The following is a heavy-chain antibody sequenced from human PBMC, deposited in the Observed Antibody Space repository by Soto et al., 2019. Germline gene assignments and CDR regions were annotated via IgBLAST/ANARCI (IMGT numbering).Heavy chain of an antibody. CDR3: ARAPFRSAYLFDV. D-gene: IGHD3-22*01. J-gene: IGHJ4*02. CDR1: SDSIGSYY. V-gene: IGHV4-59*01. CDR2: ISNSGTT. Sequence: PSETLCLTCTVSSDSIGSYYWTWIRQPPGKGLEWIGYISNSGTTNYSPSLKSRVTISVDMSRNQFSLRLSSVTAADTAVYYCARAPFRSAYLFDVWGQGTLVTVSS.